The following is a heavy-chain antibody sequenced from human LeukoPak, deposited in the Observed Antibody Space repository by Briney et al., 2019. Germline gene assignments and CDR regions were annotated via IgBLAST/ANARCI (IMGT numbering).Heavy chain of an antibody. CDR2: INAGNGNT. CDR3: ARILLRYCSITSCSFGF. Sequence: ASVKVSCKASGYTFTSYAMHWVRQAPGQRLEWMGWINAGNGNTKYSQKFQGRVTITRDTSASTAHMELSSLRSEDTAVYYCARILLRYCSITSCSFGFWGQGTLVTVSS. CDR1: GYTFTSYA. J-gene: IGHJ5*01. D-gene: IGHD2-2*01. V-gene: IGHV1-3*01.